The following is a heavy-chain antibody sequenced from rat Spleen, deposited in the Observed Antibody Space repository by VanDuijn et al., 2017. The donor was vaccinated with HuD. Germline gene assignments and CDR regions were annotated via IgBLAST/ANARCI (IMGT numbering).Heavy chain of an antibody. CDR2: ISWGGSST. D-gene: IGHD4-3*01. J-gene: IGHJ2*01. V-gene: IGHV5-7*01. Sequence: EVQLVESGGGLVQPGRSMKLSCAASGFTFSDYYMAWVRQAPKNGLEWVASISWGGSSTYYPDNVKGRFTISRDKAENTVYLQMNSLRSEDTATYYCAVSGYGYWGQGIMVIVSS. CDR1: GFTFSDYY. CDR3: AVSGYGY.